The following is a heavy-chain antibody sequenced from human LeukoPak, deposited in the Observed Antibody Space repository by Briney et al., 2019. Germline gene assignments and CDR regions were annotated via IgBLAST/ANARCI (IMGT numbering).Heavy chain of an antibody. V-gene: IGHV4-34*01. D-gene: IGHD2-2*01. J-gene: IGHJ6*03. CDR1: GGSFSGYY. Sequence: SETLSLTCAVYGGSFSGYYWSWIRQPPGKGLEWIGEINHSGSTNDNPSLKSRVTISVDTSKNQFSLKLSSVTAADTAVYYCARGQYCSSTSCRRGHYYYMDVWGKGTTVTVSS. CDR3: ARGQYCSSTSCRRGHYYYMDV. CDR2: INHSGST.